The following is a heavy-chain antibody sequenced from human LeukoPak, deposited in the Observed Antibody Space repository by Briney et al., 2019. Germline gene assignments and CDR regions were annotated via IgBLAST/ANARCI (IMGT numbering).Heavy chain of an antibody. CDR1: GFTFSSYG. CDR2: IRYDGSNK. D-gene: IGHD2-2*02. V-gene: IGHV3-30*02. Sequence: PGGSLRLSCAASGFTFSSYGMHWVRQAPGKGLEWVAFIRYDGSNKYYADSVKGRFTISRDNSKNMLYLQMNSLRAEVTAVYYCAKDGSRYCSSTSCYNNYYYYYYMDVWGKGTTVTISS. CDR3: AKDGSRYCSSTSCYNNYYYYYYMDV. J-gene: IGHJ6*03.